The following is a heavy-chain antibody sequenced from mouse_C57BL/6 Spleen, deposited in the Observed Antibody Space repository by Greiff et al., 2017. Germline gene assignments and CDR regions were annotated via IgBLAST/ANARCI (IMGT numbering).Heavy chain of an antibody. CDR1: GFTFSSYA. CDR2: ISDGGSYT. CDR3: AIDCGGTAKASTWFAY. V-gene: IGHV5-4*01. J-gene: IGHJ3*01. Sequence: EVMLVESGGGLVKPGGSLKLSCAASGFTFSSYAMSWVRQTPEKRLEWVATISDGGSYTYYPDNVKGRFPISRDNAKNNLYLQMSHLKSEDTAMYYCAIDCGGTAKASTWFAYWGQGTLVTVSA. D-gene: IGHD3-3*01.